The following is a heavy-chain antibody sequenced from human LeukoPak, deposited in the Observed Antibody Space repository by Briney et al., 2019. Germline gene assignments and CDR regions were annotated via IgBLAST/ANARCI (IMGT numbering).Heavy chain of an antibody. J-gene: IGHJ4*02. CDR1: GGSISSSSYY. Sequence: SETLSLTCTVSGGSISSSSYYWGWIRQPPGKGLEWIGSIYYSRSTYYNPSLKSRVTISVDTSKNQFSLKLSSVTAADTAVYYCARSPLFDYWGQGTLVTVSS. CDR3: ARSPLFDY. CDR2: IYYSRST. V-gene: IGHV4-39*07.